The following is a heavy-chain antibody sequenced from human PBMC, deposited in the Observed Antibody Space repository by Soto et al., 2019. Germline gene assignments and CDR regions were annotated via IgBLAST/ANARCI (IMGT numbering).Heavy chain of an antibody. D-gene: IGHD3-10*01. J-gene: IGHJ3*01. CDR1: GFAFSSYN. CDR3: ARGGLYGDLPGWTGDAFDL. Sequence: VQLVESRGGLVKPGGSPRLSCAASGFAFSSYNMNWVRQSPGKGLEWVSSISPTGTFMNFADSLKERFSISRDNAEKSLLLQMNSLRAKETAVYYCARGGLYGDLPGWTGDAFDLWGQGTMVTVSS. V-gene: IGHV3-21*01. CDR2: ISPTGTFM.